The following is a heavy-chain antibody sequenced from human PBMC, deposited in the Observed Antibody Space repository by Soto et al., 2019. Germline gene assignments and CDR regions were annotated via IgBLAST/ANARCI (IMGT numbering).Heavy chain of an antibody. CDR2: ISGSGGTI. Sequence: EVQLVESGGGLVQPGGSLRLSCAGSGFTFSTYSMDWVRQAPGKGLEWISYISGSGGTIYYAYSVKGRFTVSRVNAKNSLYPQMSTLRDEDTAVYFCVRDAGSLGYWAQGTMGTAS. CDR3: VRDAGSLGY. V-gene: IGHV3-48*02. CDR1: GFTFSTYS. J-gene: IGHJ4*02.